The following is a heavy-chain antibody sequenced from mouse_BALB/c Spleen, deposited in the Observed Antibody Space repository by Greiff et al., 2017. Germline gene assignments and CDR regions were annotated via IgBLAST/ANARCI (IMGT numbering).Heavy chain of an antibody. Sequence: EVQLQESGPELVKPGASVKISCKASGYTFTDYNMHWVKQSHGKSLEWIGYIYPYNGGTGYNQKFKSKATLTVDNSSSTAYMELRSLTSEDSAVYYCARGEVRGDYYAMDYWGQGTSVTVSS. D-gene: IGHD2-14*01. CDR1: GYTFTDYN. J-gene: IGHJ4*01. V-gene: IGHV1S29*02. CDR3: ARGEVRGDYYAMDY. CDR2: IYPYNGGT.